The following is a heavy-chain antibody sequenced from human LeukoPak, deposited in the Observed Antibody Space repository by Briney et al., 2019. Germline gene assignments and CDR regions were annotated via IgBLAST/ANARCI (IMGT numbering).Heavy chain of an antibody. V-gene: IGHV3-21*01. CDR2: ISSSSSYI. CDR3: ARATDAVVASSFDY. Sequence: PGGSLRLSCAASGFTFISYSMNWVRQAPGKGLEWVSSISSSSSYIYYADSVKGRFTISRDNAKNSLYLQMNSLRAEDTAVYYCARATDAVVASSFDYWGQGTLVTVSS. D-gene: IGHD2-15*01. J-gene: IGHJ4*02. CDR1: GFTFISYS.